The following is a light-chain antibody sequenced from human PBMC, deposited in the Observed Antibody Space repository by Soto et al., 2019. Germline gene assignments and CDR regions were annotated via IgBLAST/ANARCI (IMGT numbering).Light chain of an antibody. Sequence: DIVMTQSPDSLAVSLGERATINCKSSQSVLYSSNNKNYLAGDQQKPGQPPKLLLYWASTRESGVPDRFSGSGSGTDFTLTISSLQADDVAVYYCHQYYSHPAWTFGQGTKVEIK. CDR2: WAS. V-gene: IGKV4-1*01. CDR1: QSVLYSSNNKNY. CDR3: HQYYSHPAWT. J-gene: IGKJ1*01.